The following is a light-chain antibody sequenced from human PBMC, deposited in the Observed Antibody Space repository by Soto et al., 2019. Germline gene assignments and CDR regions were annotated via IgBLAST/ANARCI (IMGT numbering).Light chain of an antibody. J-gene: IGKJ4*01. CDR1: QSVSSN. CDR2: GAS. Sequence: EVVMTQSPATLSVSPGERVTLSCRASQSVSSNLAWYQQKPGQAPRLLIYGASTRATGIPARFSGSGSGTEFTLTISSLQSEDFAVYYCQQYNNWPLLFGGGTKVETK. V-gene: IGKV3-15*01. CDR3: QQYNNWPLL.